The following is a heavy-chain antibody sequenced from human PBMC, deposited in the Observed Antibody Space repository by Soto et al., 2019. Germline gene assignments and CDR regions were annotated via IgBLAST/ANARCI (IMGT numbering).Heavy chain of an antibody. V-gene: IGHV3-23*01. CDR3: VKADGQQWLLPHLDN. D-gene: IGHD6-19*01. CDR2: ISCCGGSA. Sequence: EVQLLESGGGVVQPGGSLRLSCVASGFNFKKFAMAWVRQAAGEGLEWVSGISCCGGSASYADSVKGRSSIARDDSKNTVSLQLNSLRVEDTAQYYCVKADGQQWLLPHLDNWGQGTLVTVS. J-gene: IGHJ4*02. CDR1: GFNFKKFA.